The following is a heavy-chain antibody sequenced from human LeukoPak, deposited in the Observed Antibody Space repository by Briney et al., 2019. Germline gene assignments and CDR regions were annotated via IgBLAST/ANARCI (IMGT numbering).Heavy chain of an antibody. Sequence: GASVKVSCKASGYTFTSHDINWVRQATGQGLEWMGWMNPNSGNTGYAQKFQGRVTMTRNTSISTAYMELSSLRSEDTAVYYCARGVGTKLLWFGESSHIDYWGQGTLVTVSS. CDR1: GYTFTSHD. CDR2: MNPNSGNT. D-gene: IGHD3-10*01. CDR3: ARGVGTKLLWFGESSHIDY. V-gene: IGHV1-8*01. J-gene: IGHJ4*02.